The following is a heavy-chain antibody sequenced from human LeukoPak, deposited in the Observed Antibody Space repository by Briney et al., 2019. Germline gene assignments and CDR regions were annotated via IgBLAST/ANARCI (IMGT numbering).Heavy chain of an antibody. V-gene: IGHV4-34*01. CDR1: GGSFSGYY. Sequence: SSETLSLTCAVYGGSFSGYYWSWIRQPPGKGLEWIGEINHSGSTSYNPSLKSRVTISVDTSKNQSSLKLSSVTAADTAVYYCARGGGLWWLRLRSWDYWGQGTLVTVSS. CDR3: ARGGGLWWLRLRSWDY. J-gene: IGHJ4*02. D-gene: IGHD5-12*01. CDR2: INHSGST.